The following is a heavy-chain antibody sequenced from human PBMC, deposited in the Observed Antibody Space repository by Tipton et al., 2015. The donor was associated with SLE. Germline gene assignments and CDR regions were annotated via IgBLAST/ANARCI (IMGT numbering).Heavy chain of an antibody. CDR1: GGSITSHY. D-gene: IGHD3-3*01. V-gene: IGHV4-59*11. J-gene: IGHJ5*02. CDR3: ARDFWSGNSHFFDL. CDR2: VSYSGTT. Sequence: TLSLTCTVSGGSITSHYWNWIRQPQGKGLEWIGYVSYSGTTSYKPSLESRVTISVDRAKNQFSLKMTSVTAADTAVYYCARDFWSGNSHFFDLWGQGTLVTVSS.